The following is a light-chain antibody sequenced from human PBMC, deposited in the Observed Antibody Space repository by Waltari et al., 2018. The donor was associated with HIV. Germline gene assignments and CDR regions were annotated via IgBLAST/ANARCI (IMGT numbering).Light chain of an antibody. CDR2: ENE. CDR3: GTWDSSLSAYV. J-gene: IGLJ1*01. CDR1: HHHIPSNY. V-gene: IGLV1-51*02. Sequence: QSVLTQPPSVSAAPGHKVPISCSVNHHHIPSNYVSWSQQLPGTAPTLLIYENEERPSGIPDRFSGSKSGTSATLGITGLQTGDEADYFCGTWDSSLSAYVFAPGTKVTVL.